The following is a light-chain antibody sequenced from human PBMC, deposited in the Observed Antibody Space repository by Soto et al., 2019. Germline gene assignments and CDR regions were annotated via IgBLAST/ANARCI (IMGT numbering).Light chain of an antibody. CDR3: QHYISFPWT. CDR2: KAS. Sequence: DIQMTQSPSTLSASVGDRVNITCRASQSISSWLAWYQQKPGKAPKLLIYKASSLESGVPSRFSGSGSETEFTLTISSLQPDDFATYYCQHYISFPWTFGQGTKVEI. V-gene: IGKV1-5*03. J-gene: IGKJ1*01. CDR1: QSISSW.